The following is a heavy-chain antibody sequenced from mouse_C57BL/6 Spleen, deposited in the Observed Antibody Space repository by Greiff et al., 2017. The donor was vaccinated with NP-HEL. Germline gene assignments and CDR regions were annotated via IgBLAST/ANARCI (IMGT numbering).Heavy chain of an antibody. CDR1: GFTFSDYG. J-gene: IGHJ3*01. CDR3: ARDGEFTH. CDR2: ISSGSSTI. V-gene: IGHV5-17*01. Sequence: EVKLMESGGGLVKPGGSLKLSCAASGFTFSDYGMHWVRQAPEKGLEWVAYISSGSSTIYYADTVKGRFTISRDNAKNTLFLQMTSLRSEDTAMYYCARDGEFTHWGQGTLVTVSA.